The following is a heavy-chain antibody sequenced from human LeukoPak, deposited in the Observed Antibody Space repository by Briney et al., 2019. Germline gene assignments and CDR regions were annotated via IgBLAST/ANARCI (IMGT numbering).Heavy chain of an antibody. Sequence: GGSLRLSCAASGFTFSSYWMSWVRQAPGKGLEWVANIKQDGSEKYYVDSVKGRFTISRDNAKNSLYLQMNSLRVEGTAVYYCARAWSYSTGWYNYWGQGTLVTVSS. CDR3: ARAWSYSTGWYNY. V-gene: IGHV3-7*04. D-gene: IGHD6-19*01. CDR2: IKQDGSEK. CDR1: GFTFSSYW. J-gene: IGHJ4*02.